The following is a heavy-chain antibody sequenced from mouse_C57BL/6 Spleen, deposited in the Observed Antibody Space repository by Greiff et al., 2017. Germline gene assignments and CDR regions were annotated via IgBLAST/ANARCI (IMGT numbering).Heavy chain of an antibody. V-gene: IGHV1-82*01. J-gene: IGHJ2*01. CDR2: IYPGDGDT. CDR3: ARFSIYYDYDSYD. CDR1: GYAFSRSW. D-gene: IGHD2-4*01. Sequence: VQLQQSGPELVKPGASVKISCKASGYAFSRSWMNWVKQRPGKGLEWIGRIYPGDGDTNYNGKFKGKATLTADKSSSTAYMQLSSLTSEDSAVYFCARFSIYYDYDSYDGGQGTTLTVSS.